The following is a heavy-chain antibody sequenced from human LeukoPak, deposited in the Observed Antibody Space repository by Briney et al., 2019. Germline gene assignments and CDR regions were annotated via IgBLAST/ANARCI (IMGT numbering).Heavy chain of an antibody. V-gene: IGHV4-61*02. CDR1: GGSISSGSYD. CDR2: IYASGST. D-gene: IGHD3-3*01. Sequence: SETLSLTCTVSGGSISSGSYDWGWIRQPAGKGVEWIVRIYASGSTNYNPSRKRRISISVETSENQFSLKLSSVTAADPAVYYCARSPTVFGVVYMDVWGKGTTVTVSS. CDR3: ARSPTVFGVVYMDV. J-gene: IGHJ6*03.